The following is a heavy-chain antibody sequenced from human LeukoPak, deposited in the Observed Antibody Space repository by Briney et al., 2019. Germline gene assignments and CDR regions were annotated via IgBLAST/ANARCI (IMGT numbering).Heavy chain of an antibody. J-gene: IGHJ4*02. CDR1: GFTFSSYS. D-gene: IGHD6-6*01. CDR2: ISSSSSTI. V-gene: IGHV3-48*01. CDR3: AKAPHSSSYFDY. Sequence: PGGSLRLSCAASGFTFSSYSMNWVRQAPGKGLEWVSYISSSSSTIYYADSVKGRFTISRDNSKNTLYLQMNSLRAEDTAVYYCAKAPHSSSYFDYWGQGTLVTVSS.